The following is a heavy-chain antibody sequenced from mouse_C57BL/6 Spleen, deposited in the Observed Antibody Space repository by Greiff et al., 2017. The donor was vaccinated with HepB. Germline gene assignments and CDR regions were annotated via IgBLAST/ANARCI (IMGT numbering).Heavy chain of an antibody. Sequence: DVQLQESGGGLVKPGGSLKLSCAASGFTFSSYAMSWVRQTPEKRLEWVATISDGGSYTYYPDNVKGRFTISRDNAKNNLYLQMSHLKSEDTAMYYCARDRNGNLDYWGQGTTLTVSS. CDR2: ISDGGSYT. CDR1: GFTFSSYA. V-gene: IGHV5-4*01. J-gene: IGHJ2*01. CDR3: ARDRNGNLDY. D-gene: IGHD2-1*01.